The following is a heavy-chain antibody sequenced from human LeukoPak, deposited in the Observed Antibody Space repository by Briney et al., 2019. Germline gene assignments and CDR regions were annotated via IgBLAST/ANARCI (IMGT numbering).Heavy chain of an antibody. CDR2: INHSGST. CDR3: ARGRYYDYVWGSYRQRYFDY. V-gene: IGHV4-34*01. D-gene: IGHD3-16*02. CDR1: GGSFSGYY. J-gene: IGHJ4*02. Sequence: SETLSLTCAVYGGSFSGYYWSWIRQPPGKGLEWIGEINHSGSTNYNPSLKSRVTISVDTCKNQFSLKLSSVTAADTAVYYCARGRYYDYVWGSYRQRYFDYWGQGTLVTVSS.